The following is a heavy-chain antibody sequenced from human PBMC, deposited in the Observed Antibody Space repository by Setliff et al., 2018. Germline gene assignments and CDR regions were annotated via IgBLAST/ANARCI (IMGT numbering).Heavy chain of an antibody. CDR2: LHTSGST. CDR1: GGSLNSGSYY. Sequence: SETLSLTCAVSGGSLNSGSYYWSWIRQSTERGLEWLGRLHTSGSTTYNPALNSRVTISVDTSTNQFSLRLTSLTAADTAVYYCARPHGGDYAFDIWGQGRMVTVSS. J-gene: IGHJ3*02. CDR3: ARPHGGDYAFDI. D-gene: IGHD3-16*01. V-gene: IGHV4-61*02.